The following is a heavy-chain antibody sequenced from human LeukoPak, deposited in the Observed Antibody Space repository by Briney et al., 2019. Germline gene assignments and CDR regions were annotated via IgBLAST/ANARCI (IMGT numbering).Heavy chain of an antibody. D-gene: IGHD6-19*01. V-gene: IGHV4-59*01. CDR2: IYYSGST. Sequence: SETLSLTCTVSGGSISSYYWSWIRQPPGKGLEWIGYIYYSGSTNYNPSLKSRVTISVDTSKNQFSLKLSSVTAADTAVYYCARSGYSSGWWSYYFDYWGQGTLVTVSS. J-gene: IGHJ4*02. CDR3: ARSGYSSGWWSYYFDY. CDR1: GGSISSYY.